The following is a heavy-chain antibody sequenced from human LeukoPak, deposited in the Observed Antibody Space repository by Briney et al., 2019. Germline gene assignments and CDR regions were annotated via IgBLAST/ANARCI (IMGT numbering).Heavy chain of an antibody. CDR1: GFTFSSYE. J-gene: IGHJ4*02. CDR3: ARGGLTAVALY. CDR2: ISSSGSTI. Sequence: PGGPLRLSCVASGFTFSSYEMNWVRQAPGKGLEWVSYISSSGSTIYYADSVKGRFTISRDNAKNSLSLQMNSLRVDDTAIYYCARGGLTAVALYWGQGTLVTVSS. D-gene: IGHD6-13*01. V-gene: IGHV3-48*03.